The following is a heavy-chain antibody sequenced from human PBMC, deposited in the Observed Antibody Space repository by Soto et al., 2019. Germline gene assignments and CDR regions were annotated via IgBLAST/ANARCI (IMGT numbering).Heavy chain of an antibody. V-gene: IGHV4-39*01. Sequence: SETLCLTWTVYGGSISSGVYYWGWIRQPPGKGLEWIGSIYYSGSTYYNPSLKSRVTISVDTSKNQFSLKLSSVTAADTAAYYCASQAGFYFFYGMDVWGQVTTFTTSS. D-gene: IGHD3-3*01. CDR1: GGSISSGVYY. CDR2: IYYSGST. J-gene: IGHJ6*02. CDR3: ASQAGFYFFYGMDV.